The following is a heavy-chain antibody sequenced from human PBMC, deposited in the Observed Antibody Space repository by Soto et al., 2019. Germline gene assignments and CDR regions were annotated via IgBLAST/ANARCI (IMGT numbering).Heavy chain of an antibody. J-gene: IGHJ4*02. CDR2: ISGGASDK. Sequence: EVQLVDSGGGLVQPGGSLRLSCETSGFMFSAYWMSWVRQDPRKGLEWVATISGGASDKFYVDSVKGRFTISRDDAKNSLYLQMNSLRDEDTAVYYCVREDWQRFDHWGQGTLVTVSS. CDR3: VREDWQRFDH. V-gene: IGHV3-7*01. D-gene: IGHD6-25*01. CDR1: GFMFSAYW.